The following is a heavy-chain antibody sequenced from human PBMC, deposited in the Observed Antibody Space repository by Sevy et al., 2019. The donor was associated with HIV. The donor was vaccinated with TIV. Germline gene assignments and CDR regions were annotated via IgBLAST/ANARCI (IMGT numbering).Heavy chain of an antibody. V-gene: IGHV5-51*01. CDR2: IYPGDSGT. Sequence: GEPLKISCKGSGYSFTSYWIGWVRQMPGKGLEWMGIIYPGDSGTRYSRSFQGQVTISADKSLSTAYLQWSSLKASDTAMYYCARHGRNYYYGMDVWGQGTTVTVSS. CDR1: GYSFTSYW. CDR3: ARHGRNYYYGMDV. J-gene: IGHJ6*02.